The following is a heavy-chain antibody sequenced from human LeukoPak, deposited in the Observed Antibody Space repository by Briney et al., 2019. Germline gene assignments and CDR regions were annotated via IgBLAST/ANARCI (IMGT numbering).Heavy chain of an antibody. J-gene: IGHJ4*02. CDR3: ARGSGSSWSHVFFDY. D-gene: IGHD6-13*01. V-gene: IGHV4-34*01. Sequence: PSETLSLTCAVYGGSFSGYYWSWIRQPPGKGLEWIGEINHSGSTNYNPSLMSRVTISVDTSKNQFSLKLSSVTAADTAVYYCARGSGSSWSHVFFDYWGQGTLVTVSS. CDR1: GGSFSGYY. CDR2: INHSGST.